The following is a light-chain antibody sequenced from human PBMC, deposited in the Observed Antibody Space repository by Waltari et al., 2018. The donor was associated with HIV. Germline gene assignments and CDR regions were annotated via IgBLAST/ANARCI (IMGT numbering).Light chain of an antibody. J-gene: IGKJ4*01. Sequence: DIQMTQSPSSLSASVGDRVSITCQASQDISNYLNWHQQKPEKAPKLLIYDASNLETGVPSRFSGSGSGTDFTLTISNLQPEDIATYYCQHYDNLPLTFGGVTKVEIK. V-gene: IGKV1-33*01. CDR3: QHYDNLPLT. CDR1: QDISNY. CDR2: DAS.